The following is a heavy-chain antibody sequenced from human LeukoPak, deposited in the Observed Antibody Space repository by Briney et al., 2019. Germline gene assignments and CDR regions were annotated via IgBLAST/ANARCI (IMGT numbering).Heavy chain of an antibody. CDR1: GYTFTSYS. J-gene: IGHJ4*02. CDR2: ISAYNGNT. CDR3: ASSKRAAEVYGDFDY. Sequence: ASVKVSCKASGYTFTSYSISWVRQAPGQGLEWLGWISAYNGNTNYAQKLQGRVTMTTDTSTSTAYMELRSLRSDDTAVYYCASSKRAAEVYGDFDYWGQGTLVTVSS. V-gene: IGHV1-18*01. D-gene: IGHD4-17*01.